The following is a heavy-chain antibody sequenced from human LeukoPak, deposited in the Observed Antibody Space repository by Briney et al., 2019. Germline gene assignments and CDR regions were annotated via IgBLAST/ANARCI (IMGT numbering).Heavy chain of an antibody. D-gene: IGHD2-15*01. CDR1: GFTFSSYS. J-gene: IGHJ5*02. V-gene: IGHV3-21*01. CDR2: ISSSSYI. Sequence: GGSLRLSCAASGFTFSSYSMNWVRQAPGKGLEWVSSISSSSYIYYADSVKGRFTISRDNARNSLYLQMNSLRVEDTAAYYCAREQRYCSGGSCYWSRFDPWGQGTLVTVSS. CDR3: AREQRYCSGGSCYWSRFDP.